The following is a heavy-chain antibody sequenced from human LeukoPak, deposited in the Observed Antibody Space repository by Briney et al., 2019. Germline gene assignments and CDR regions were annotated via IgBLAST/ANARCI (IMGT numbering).Heavy chain of an antibody. J-gene: IGHJ4*02. CDR3: TRGYYEPFDR. V-gene: IGHV4-59*02. CDR2: VDYSGST. D-gene: IGHD3-22*01. CDR1: GGSVSSSH. Sequence: NPSETLSLNCTVSGGSVSSSHWNWIRQPPGEGLEWIGNVDYSGSTKYNPSLRSRVTMSLDASNNQFSLKLRSVTASDTALYYCTRGYYEPFDRWGQGTLVTVSS.